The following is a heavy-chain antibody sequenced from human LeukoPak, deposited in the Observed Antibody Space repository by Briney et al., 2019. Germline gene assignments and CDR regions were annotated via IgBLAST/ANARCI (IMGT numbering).Heavy chain of an antibody. CDR2: ISRSGSTI. CDR3: STVNDIVAVPAATNV. D-gene: IGHD2-2*01. V-gene: IGHV3-11*01. Sequence: GGSLRLSCAASGFTFSDYYMSWIRQAPGKGLDWVSYISRSGSTIYYADSVKGRFTISRDNAKKPLYLQMKRLRPEDTAVYYWSTVNDIVAVPAATNVCGKRATVTVSS. CDR1: GFTFSDYY. J-gene: IGHJ6*01.